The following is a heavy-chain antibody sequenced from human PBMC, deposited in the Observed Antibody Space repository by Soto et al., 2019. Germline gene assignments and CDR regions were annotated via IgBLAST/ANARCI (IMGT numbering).Heavy chain of an antibody. CDR1: GGSISGSY. D-gene: IGHD6-19*01. V-gene: IGHV4-59*01. J-gene: IGHJ4*02. CDR3: ARSVAVPGAHIDY. Sequence: SETLSLTCSVSGGSISGSYWSWIRQSPGKGLEWLGYVYYTGSTNYSPSLRSRVSISVDTSKNEFSLRLSSVTAADTALYFCARSVAVPGAHIDYWGQGTQVTVSS. CDR2: VYYTGST.